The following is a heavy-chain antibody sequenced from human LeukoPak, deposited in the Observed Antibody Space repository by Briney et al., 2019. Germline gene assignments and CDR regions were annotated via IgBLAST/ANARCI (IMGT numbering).Heavy chain of an antibody. CDR3: ARGPDVDGYIHAPFDY. CDR1: GFTISRHY. CDR2: SYSGGGT. D-gene: IGHD5-24*01. Sequence: GGSLRLSCAASGFTISRHYMSWVRQAPGKGLEWVALSYSGGGTYYADSVEGRFTISRDNSKSMLFLQMNSLRADDTAVYYCARGPDVDGYIHAPFDYWGQGALVTVSS. V-gene: IGHV3-53*01. J-gene: IGHJ4*02.